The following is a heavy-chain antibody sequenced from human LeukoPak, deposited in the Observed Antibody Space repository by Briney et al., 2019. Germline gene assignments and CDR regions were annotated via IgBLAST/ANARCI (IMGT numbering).Heavy chain of an antibody. D-gene: IGHD3-3*01. V-gene: IGHV1-2*02. CDR3: ARVGFWSGYYDGEFDY. CDR2: INPNSGGT. Sequence: GASVKVSCKASGGTFSSYAISWVRQAPGQGLEWMGWINPNSGGTNYAQKFQGRVTMTRDTSISTAYMELSRLRSDDTAVYYCARVGFWSGYYDGEFDYWGQGTLVTVSS. CDR1: GGTFSSYA. J-gene: IGHJ4*02.